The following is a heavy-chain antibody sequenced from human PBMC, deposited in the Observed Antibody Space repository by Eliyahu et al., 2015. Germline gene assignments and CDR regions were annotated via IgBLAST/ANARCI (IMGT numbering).Heavy chain of an antibody. CDR1: GFXFRDYY. Sequence: EVQLVESGGGLVQPGGSLXLSCTASGFXFRDYYMDWVRQAPGKGLEWVGRSRSKAKSYTTEYAASVQGRFTVSRDESKNSLYLQMNSLKTEDTAVYYCVRGFNSFDIWGQGTVVTVSS. CDR2: SRSKAKSYTT. D-gene: IGHD4-23*01. J-gene: IGHJ3*02. CDR3: VRGFNSFDI. V-gene: IGHV3-72*01.